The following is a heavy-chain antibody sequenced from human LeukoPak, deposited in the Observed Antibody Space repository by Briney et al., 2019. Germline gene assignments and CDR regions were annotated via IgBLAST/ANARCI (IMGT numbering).Heavy chain of an antibody. CDR2: INHSGST. D-gene: IGHD3-22*01. J-gene: IGHJ2*01. Sequence: SETLSLTCAVYGGSFSGYYWSWIRRPPGKGLEWIGEINHSGSTNYNPSLKSRVTISVDTSKNQFSLKLSSVTAADTAVCYCARRWLERNPTPYWYFDLWGRGTLVTVSS. V-gene: IGHV4-34*01. CDR1: GGSFSGYY. CDR3: ARRWLERNPTPYWYFDL.